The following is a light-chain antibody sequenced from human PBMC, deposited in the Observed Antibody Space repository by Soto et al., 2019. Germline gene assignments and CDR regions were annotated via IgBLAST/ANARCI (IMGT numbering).Light chain of an antibody. V-gene: IGLV2-14*03. CDR2: EVV. J-gene: IGLJ2*01. CDR3: SSYTSAITLV. Sequence: QSVLTQPASVSGSPGQSITISCTGTSSAIGDYNFVSWYQQHPGQAPRLLIYEVVKRPSGISSRFSGSKSGNTASLTISGLQAEDEADYYCSSYTSAITLVFGGGTKLTVL. CDR1: SSAIGDYNF.